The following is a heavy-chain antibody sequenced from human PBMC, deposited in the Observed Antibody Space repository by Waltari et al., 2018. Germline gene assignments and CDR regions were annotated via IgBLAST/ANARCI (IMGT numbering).Heavy chain of an antibody. D-gene: IGHD3-10*01. V-gene: IGHV4-38-2*01. Sequence: QVQLQESGPGLVKPLETLSLTCAVSGYSISSGYYWGWIRQPPGKGLEWIGSIYHSGSTYYNPALKSRVTISVDTSKNQFSLKLSSVTAADTAVYYCARTDYGSGSYLFDYWGQGTLVTVSS. J-gene: IGHJ4*02. CDR1: GYSISSGYY. CDR3: ARTDYGSGSYLFDY. CDR2: IYHSGST.